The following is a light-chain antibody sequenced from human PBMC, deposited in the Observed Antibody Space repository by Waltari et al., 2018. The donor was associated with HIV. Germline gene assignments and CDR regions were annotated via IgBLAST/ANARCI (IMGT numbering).Light chain of an antibody. Sequence: QSALTQPRSVSESPGPSATISCTGTSSDVGASNYFCWYQQHPGRAPKLIIYNVSGRPSGVPDRFSGSKSGNTASLTISGLQAEDEADYYCSSYAGTSNFVLFGGGTKLTVL. CDR3: SSYAGTSNFVL. CDR2: NVS. V-gene: IGLV2-11*01. J-gene: IGLJ2*01. CDR1: SSDVGASNY.